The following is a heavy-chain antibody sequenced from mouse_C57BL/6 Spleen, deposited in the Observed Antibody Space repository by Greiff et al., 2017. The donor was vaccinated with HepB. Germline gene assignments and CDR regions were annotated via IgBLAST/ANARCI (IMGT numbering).Heavy chain of an antibody. J-gene: IGHJ3*01. D-gene: IGHD1-1*01. CDR2: IYPGDGDT. CDR1: GYAFSGSW. Sequence: VQLQQSGPELVKPGASVKVSCKASGYAFSGSWMNWVKQRPGKGLEWIGWIYPGDGDTNYNGKLKGKDTLTADKSSSTAYMQLSSLTSEDSAVYVCARGGSTTVVGSDLFAYWGQGTLVTVSA. CDR3: ARGGSTTVVGSDLFAY. V-gene: IGHV1-82*01.